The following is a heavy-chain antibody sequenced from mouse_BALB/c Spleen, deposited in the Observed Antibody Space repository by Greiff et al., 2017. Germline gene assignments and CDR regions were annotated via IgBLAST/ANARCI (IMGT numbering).Heavy chain of an antibody. CDR1: GYTFTSYW. CDR2: IYPGNSDT. J-gene: IGHJ1*01. V-gene: IGHV1-5*01. D-gene: IGHD3-3*01. Sequence: VQLKQSGTVLARPGASVKMSCKASGYTFTSYWMHWVKQRPGQGLEWIGAIYPGNSDTSYNQKFKGKAKLTAVTSTSTAYMELSSLTNEDSAVYYCTRCCGHTGYFDVWGAGTTVTVSS. CDR3: TRCCGHTGYFDV.